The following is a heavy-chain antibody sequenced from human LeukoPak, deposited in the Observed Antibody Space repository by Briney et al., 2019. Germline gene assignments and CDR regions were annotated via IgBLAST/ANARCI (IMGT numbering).Heavy chain of an antibody. CDR1: GFIFSSYG. D-gene: IGHD4-11*01. CDR3: AKVGLTVTTILDYFDY. V-gene: IGHV3-30*18. J-gene: IGHJ4*02. Sequence: PGGSLTLSCAASGFIFSSYGMHWVRQAPGKGLEWVAVISYDGSNNYYADSVKGRFTISRDNSKNTLFLQMNSLRAEDTAVYYCAKVGLTVTTILDYFDYWGQGTLVTVSS. CDR2: ISYDGSNN.